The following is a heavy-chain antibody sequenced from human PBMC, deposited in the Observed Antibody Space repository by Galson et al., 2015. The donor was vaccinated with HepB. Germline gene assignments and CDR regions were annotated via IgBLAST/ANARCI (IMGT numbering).Heavy chain of an antibody. CDR2: TYYRSKWYN. V-gene: IGHV6-1*01. CDR1: GDSVSSYSAA. J-gene: IGHJ4*02. CDR3: ARAGAGYSSSWPFDY. D-gene: IGHD6-13*01. Sequence: CAISGDSVSSYSAAWNWIRQSPSRGLEWLGRTYYRSKWYNDYAVSVKSRITINPDTSKNQFSLRLNSVTPEDTAVYYCARAGAGYSSSWPFDYWGQGTLVTVSS.